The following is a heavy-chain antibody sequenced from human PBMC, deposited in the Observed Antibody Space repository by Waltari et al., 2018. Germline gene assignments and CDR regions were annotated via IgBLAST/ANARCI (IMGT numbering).Heavy chain of an antibody. CDR1: GFTFCNFP. V-gene: IGHV3-23*01. CDR2: ITVADDT. J-gene: IGHJ4*02. Sequence: EVQLLESGGGLVQPGGSLRLSCAAPGFTFCNFPINWVRLAPGTGLEWGSAITVADDTYYADSLRGRFTISRDSSKDTVHLQINGLRVEDTAVYYCATPFYNWDDPLHSWGQGTQVTVSS. CDR3: ATPFYNWDDPLHS. D-gene: IGHD1-20*01.